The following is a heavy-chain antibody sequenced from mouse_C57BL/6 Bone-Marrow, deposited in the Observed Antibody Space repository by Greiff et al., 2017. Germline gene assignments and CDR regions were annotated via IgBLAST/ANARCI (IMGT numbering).Heavy chain of an antibody. V-gene: IGHV1-52*01. CDR2: IDPSDSET. CDR1: GYTFTGYW. CDR3: ARSFSD. Sequence: QVQLQQSGAELMKPGASVKLSCKATGYTFTGYWIEWVKQRPIQGLEWIGNIDPSDSETHYNQKFKDKATLTVDKSSSTAYMQLSSLTSEDSAVYYCARSFSDWGQGTLVTVSA. J-gene: IGHJ3*01.